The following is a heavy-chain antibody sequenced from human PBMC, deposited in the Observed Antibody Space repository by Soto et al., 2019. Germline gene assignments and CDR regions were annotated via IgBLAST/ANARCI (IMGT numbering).Heavy chain of an antibody. CDR1: GYTFTSYA. CDR3: ARGVYVFLLGYFFFFPRYFAY. D-gene: IGHD3-3*01. CDR2: INAGNGNT. Sequence: PAEVSCKASGYTFTSYAMYWVRQEPGQRLEWMGWINAGNGNTKYSQKFQGRVTITRDTSASTAYMELSSLRSEDTAVYYCARGVYVFLLGYFFFFPRYFAYGGQETLVTVS. J-gene: IGHJ4*02. V-gene: IGHV1-3*01.